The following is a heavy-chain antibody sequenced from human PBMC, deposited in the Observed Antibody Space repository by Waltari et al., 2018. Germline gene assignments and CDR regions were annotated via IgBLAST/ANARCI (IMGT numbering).Heavy chain of an antibody. D-gene: IGHD4-17*01. CDR3: ARRDDYGDDPFWT. Sequence: EEHLVESGGGLVQPGGSLRLSCAASGFIFSNYEMNWIRQAPGKGLEWVSYIRSSGSTYYYADSAKSRFTISRDNAKNSLYLQMNSLRAEDTAVYYCARRDDYGDDPFWTWGQGTLVTVSS. CDR2: IRSSGSTY. CDR1: GFIFSNYE. J-gene: IGHJ5*02. V-gene: IGHV3-48*03.